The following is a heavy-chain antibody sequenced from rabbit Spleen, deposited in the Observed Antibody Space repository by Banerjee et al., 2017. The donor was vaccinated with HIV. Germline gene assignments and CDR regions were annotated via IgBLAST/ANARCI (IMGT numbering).Heavy chain of an antibody. Sequence: QSLEESGGDLVKPGASLTLTCIASGFSFSSSDWIYWVRQAPGKGLEWIGYIDPVFGSTWYASWAKGRFTISKTSSTTVTLQMTSLTAADTATYFCAREKSGDYGYDLWGPGTLVTVS. CDR1: GFSFSSSDW. CDR2: IDPVFGST. V-gene: IGHV1S40*01. J-gene: IGHJ4*01. CDR3: AREKSGDYGYDL. D-gene: IGHD6-1*01.